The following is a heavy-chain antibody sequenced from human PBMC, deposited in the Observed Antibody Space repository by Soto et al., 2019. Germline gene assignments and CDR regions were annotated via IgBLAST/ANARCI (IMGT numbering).Heavy chain of an antibody. D-gene: IGHD2-21*02. V-gene: IGHV3-30*18. CDR1: GSTFSSYG. CDR2: ISYDGSNK. CDR3: AKEVSAYCGGDCYPDY. Sequence: GGSLRLSCAASGSTFSSYGMHWVRQAPGKGLEWVAVISYDGSNKYYADSVKGRFTISRDNSKNTLYLQMNSLRAEDTAVYYCAKEVSAYCGGDCYPDYWGQGTLVTVSS. J-gene: IGHJ4*02.